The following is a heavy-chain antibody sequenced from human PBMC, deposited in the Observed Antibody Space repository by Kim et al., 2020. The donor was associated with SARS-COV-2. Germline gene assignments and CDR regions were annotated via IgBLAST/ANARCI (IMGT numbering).Heavy chain of an antibody. J-gene: IGHJ5*02. V-gene: IGHV3-23*01. CDR3: AKDQVVATHWFDP. Sequence: YYAEPVRGRFTNSRDNSKNTLYLQMNSLRAEDTAVYYCAKDQVVATHWFDPWGQGTLVTVSS. D-gene: IGHD5-12*01.